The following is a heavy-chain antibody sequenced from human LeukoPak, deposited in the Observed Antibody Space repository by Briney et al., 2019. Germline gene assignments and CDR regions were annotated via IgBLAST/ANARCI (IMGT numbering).Heavy chain of an antibody. Sequence: SETLSLTCTVSGASISSSYWSWIRQPPGRGLEWIGHIYYSGSTSGSTNYNPSLKSRVTISEDTSRNQFSLQVRSVTAADTAVYYCGRGSGRYYYYGMDVWGQGTTVTVSS. CDR2: IYYSGSTSGST. V-gene: IGHV4-59*01. J-gene: IGHJ6*02. CDR3: GRGSGRYYYYGMDV. D-gene: IGHD7-27*01. CDR1: GASISSSY.